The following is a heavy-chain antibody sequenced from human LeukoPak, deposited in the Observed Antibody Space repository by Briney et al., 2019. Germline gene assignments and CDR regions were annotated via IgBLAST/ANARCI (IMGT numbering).Heavy chain of an antibody. J-gene: IGHJ3*02. Sequence: SQTLSLTCAVSGGSISSGGYSWSWTRQPPGKGLEWIGYIYHSGSTYYNPSLKSRVTISVDRSKNQFSLKLSSVTAADTAVYYCARSREMATRGLGAFDIWGQGTMVTVSS. CDR3: ARSREMATRGLGAFDI. D-gene: IGHD5-24*01. V-gene: IGHV4-30-2*01. CDR2: IYHSGST. CDR1: GGSISSGGYS.